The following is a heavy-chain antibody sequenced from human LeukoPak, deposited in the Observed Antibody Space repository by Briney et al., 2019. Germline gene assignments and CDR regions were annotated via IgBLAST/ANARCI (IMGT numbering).Heavy chain of an antibody. CDR3: ARGGIAVAEFYFDY. CDR1: GFTFSSYE. D-gene: IGHD6-19*01. J-gene: IGHJ4*02. V-gene: IGHV3-48*03. CDR2: ISSSGSTI. Sequence: GGSLRLSCAASGFTFSSYEMNWVRQAPGKGLEWVSYISSSGSTIYYADSVKGRFTISRDNAKNSLYLQVNSLRAEDTAVYYCARGGIAVAEFYFDYWGQGTLVTVSS.